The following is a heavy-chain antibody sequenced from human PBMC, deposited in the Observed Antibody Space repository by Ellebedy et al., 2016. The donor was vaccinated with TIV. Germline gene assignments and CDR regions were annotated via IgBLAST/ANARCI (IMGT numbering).Heavy chain of an antibody. V-gene: IGHV3-33*01. CDR3: ARDRVYCGGDCYFSYSYYGMDV. CDR2: IWYDGSNK. D-gene: IGHD2-21*02. Sequence: GESLKISCAASGFTFSTYGMHWVRQAPGKGLEWVAVIWYDGSNKYYADSVKGRFTISRGNSKNTLYLQMNSLRAEDTAVYSCARDRVYCGGDCYFSYSYYGMDVWGQGSTVTVSS. J-gene: IGHJ6*02. CDR1: GFTFSTYG.